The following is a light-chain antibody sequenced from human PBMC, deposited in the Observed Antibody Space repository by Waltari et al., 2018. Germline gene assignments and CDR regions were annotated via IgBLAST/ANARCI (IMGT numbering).Light chain of an antibody. CDR3: CSYAGSYTWV. Sequence: QSALTQPASVSGSPGQSITISCTGTSRDVGNYNLVSWYQQYPGKAPKVMIYDDNRRPSGVSDRFSGSKSGNTVSLTISGVQAEDEADYYCCSYAGSYTWVFGGGTKLTVL. V-gene: IGLV2-23*01. CDR2: DDN. CDR1: SRDVGNYNL. J-gene: IGLJ3*02.